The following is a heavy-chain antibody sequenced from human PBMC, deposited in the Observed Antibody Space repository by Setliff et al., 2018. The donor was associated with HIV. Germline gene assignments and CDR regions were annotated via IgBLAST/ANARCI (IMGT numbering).Heavy chain of an antibody. Sequence: SETLSLTCTVSGGSISSYYWSWIRQPPGKGLEWLGHIYSSGSTNYNPSLKSRVTISVDTSKNQFSLKLYSVTAADTAVYFCARLIHTGLLYFDFWGLGTLVTVSS. CDR1: GGSISSYY. J-gene: IGHJ4*02. D-gene: IGHD2-8*02. CDR2: IYSSGST. V-gene: IGHV4-4*09. CDR3: ARLIHTGLLYFDF.